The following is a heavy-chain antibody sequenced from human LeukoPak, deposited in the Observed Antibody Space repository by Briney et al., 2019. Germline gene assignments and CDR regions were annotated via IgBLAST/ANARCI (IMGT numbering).Heavy chain of an antibody. J-gene: IGHJ4*02. CDR3: ARAGKAARREFDY. D-gene: IGHD6-6*01. CDR2: INHSGNT. V-gene: IGHV4-34*01. Sequence: SETLSLTCSVYGGSFSGYYWNWIRQPPGKGLEWIGDINHSGNTNYNPSLKSRVTISVDTSKNQFSLKLKSVTAADTAVYYCARAGKAARREFDYWGQGTLVTVSS. CDR1: GGSFSGYY.